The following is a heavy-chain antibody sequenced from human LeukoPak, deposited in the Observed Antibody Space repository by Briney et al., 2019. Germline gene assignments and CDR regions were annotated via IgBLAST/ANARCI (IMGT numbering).Heavy chain of an antibody. D-gene: IGHD5-12*01. CDR3: ARGWVYSGYLFDY. CDR1: GGSFSGYY. J-gene: IGHJ4*02. V-gene: IGHV4-34*01. CDR2: INYSGST. Sequence: SETLSLTCAVYGGSFSGYYWSWIRQPPGKGLEWIGEINYSGSTNYNPSLKSRVTISVDTSKNQFPLKLSSVTAADTAVYYCARGWVYSGYLFDYWGQGTLVTVSS.